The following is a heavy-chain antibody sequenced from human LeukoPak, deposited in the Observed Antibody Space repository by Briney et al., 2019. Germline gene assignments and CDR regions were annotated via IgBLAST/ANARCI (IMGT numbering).Heavy chain of an antibody. CDR3: VRNRAQINVEWSGEFDS. CDR1: GFTFSRYW. V-gene: IGHV3-7*01. J-gene: IGHJ4*02. CDR2: IRQDGSRK. Sequence: QPGGSLRLSCAASGFTFSRYWMTWVRQAPGKGLEWVANIRQDGSRKYYVASLEGRCTVSRDNAKSSLYLQVNRLRVEDTAIYYCVRNRAQINVEWSGEFDSWGQGTLVTVSS. D-gene: IGHD3-10*01.